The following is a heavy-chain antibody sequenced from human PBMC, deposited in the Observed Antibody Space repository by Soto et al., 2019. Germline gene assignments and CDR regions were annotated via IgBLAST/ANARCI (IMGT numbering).Heavy chain of an antibody. J-gene: IGHJ6*03. CDR3: FLGFGELSKVSYYYMDV. V-gene: IGHV3-30*03. CDR1: GFTFSSYG. Sequence: GGSLRLSCAASGFTFSSYGMHWVRQAPGKGLEWVAVISYDGSNKYYADSVKGRFTISRDNSKNTLYLQMNSLRAEDTAVYYCFLGFGELSKVSYYYMDVWGKGTTVTVSS. D-gene: IGHD3-10*01. CDR2: ISYDGSNK.